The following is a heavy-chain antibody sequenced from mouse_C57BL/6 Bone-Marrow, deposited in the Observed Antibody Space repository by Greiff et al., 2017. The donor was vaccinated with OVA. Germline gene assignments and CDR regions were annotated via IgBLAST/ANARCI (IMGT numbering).Heavy chain of an antibody. V-gene: IGHV1-26*01. CDR1: GYTFTDYY. CDR2: INPNNGGT. J-gene: IGHJ4*01. Sequence: EVQLQQSGPELVKPGASVKISCKASGYTFTDYYMNWVKQSHGKSLEWIGDINPNNGGTSYNQKFKGKATLTVDKSSSTAYIELRSLTSEDSAVYYGAYYYGSSSHYYAMDYWGQGTSVTVSS. D-gene: IGHD1-1*01. CDR3: AYYYGSSSHYYAMDY.